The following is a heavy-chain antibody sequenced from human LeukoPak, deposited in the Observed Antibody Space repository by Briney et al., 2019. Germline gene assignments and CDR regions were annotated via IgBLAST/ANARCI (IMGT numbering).Heavy chain of an antibody. Sequence: GGSLRLSCAASGFTVSSNYMSWVRQPPGKGPEWVSVLDVGGSTYYADSVKGRFTISRDKSKNTLYLQINSLRAEDTAVYYCARGGNSGGSLRSPFDIWGRGTMVTVSS. CDR3: ARGGNSGGSLRSPFDI. CDR1: GFTVSSNY. CDR2: LDVGGST. V-gene: IGHV3-53*01. D-gene: IGHD2-15*01. J-gene: IGHJ3*02.